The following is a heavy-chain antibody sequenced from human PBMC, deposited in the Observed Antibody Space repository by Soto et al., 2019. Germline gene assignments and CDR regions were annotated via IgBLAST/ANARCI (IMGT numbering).Heavy chain of an antibody. D-gene: IGHD3-10*01. CDR3: GRSVRGHVVKYFDY. V-gene: IGHV6-1*01. Sequence: PSQTLSLTCAISGDTVSSNSAAWNWIRQSPSRGLEWLGRTHYRSKRYNDYAVSVKSRITINPDTSKNQLSLQLNSVTPEDTAVYYCGRSVRGHVVKYFDYWGQGTLVTVSS. CDR2: THYRSKRYN. J-gene: IGHJ4*02. CDR1: GDTVSSNSAA.